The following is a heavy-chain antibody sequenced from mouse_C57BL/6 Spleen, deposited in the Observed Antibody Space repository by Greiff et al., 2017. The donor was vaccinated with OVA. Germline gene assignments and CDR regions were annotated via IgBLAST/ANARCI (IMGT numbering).Heavy chain of an antibody. CDR1: GFTFSDYG. CDR2: ISSGSSTI. V-gene: IGHV5-17*01. J-gene: IGHJ2*01. D-gene: IGHD1-1*01. Sequence: EVQRVESGGGLVKPGGSLKLSCAASGFTFSDYGMHWVRQAPEKGLEWVAYISSGSSTIYYADTVKGRFTISRDNAKNTLFLQMTSLRSEDTAMYYCARLATTVVATYYFDYWGQGTTLTVSS. CDR3: ARLATTVVATYYFDY.